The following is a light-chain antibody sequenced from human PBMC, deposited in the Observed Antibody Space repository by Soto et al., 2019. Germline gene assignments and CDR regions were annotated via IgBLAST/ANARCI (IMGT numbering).Light chain of an antibody. CDR3: CSKTSSITYV. J-gene: IGLJ1*01. CDR1: SSDIGGYNY. Sequence: QCALTQPASVCGSPGQSITISCTGTSSDIGGYNYVSWYQQYPGEAPKLVIYEVSNRPSGVSNRFSGSKSGNTASLTISGLQADDEADYYCCSKTSSITYVFGSGTKLTVL. V-gene: IGLV2-14*01. CDR2: EVS.